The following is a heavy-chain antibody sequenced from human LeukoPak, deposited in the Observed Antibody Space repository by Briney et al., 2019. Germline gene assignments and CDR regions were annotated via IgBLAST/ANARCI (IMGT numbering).Heavy chain of an antibody. CDR2: IIPILGIA. D-gene: IGHD4/OR15-4a*01. J-gene: IGHJ1*01. CDR1: GGTFSSYA. V-gene: IGHV1-69*04. Sequence: SVKVSCKASGGTFSSYAISWVRQAPGQGLEWMGRIIPILGIANYAQKFQGRVTITADKSTSTAYMELSSLRSEDTAVYYCARAPNYLEYFQHWGQGTLVTVSS. CDR3: ARAPNYLEYFQH.